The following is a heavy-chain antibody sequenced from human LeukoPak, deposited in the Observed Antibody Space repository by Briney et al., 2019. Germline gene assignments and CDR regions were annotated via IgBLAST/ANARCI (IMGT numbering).Heavy chain of an antibody. CDR3: ARRGSGWYVDY. J-gene: IGHJ4*02. CDR1: GYSFTNYW. CDR2: IYPGDSAT. D-gene: IGHD6-19*01. V-gene: IGHV5-51*01. Sequence: GESLKISCKGSGYSFTNYWIGWVRQMPGKDLEWMGIIYPGDSATRYSPSFQGQVTISADKSISTAYLQWSRLKASDTAMYYCARRGSGWYVDYWGQGTLVTVSS.